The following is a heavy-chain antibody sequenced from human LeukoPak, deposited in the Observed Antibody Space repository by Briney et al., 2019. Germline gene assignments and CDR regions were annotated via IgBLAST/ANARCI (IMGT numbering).Heavy chain of an antibody. CDR1: GFTVSSNY. CDR3: ARDPPAGAGHFDY. CDR2: IYSGGST. J-gene: IGHJ4*02. Sequence: PGGSLRLSCAASGFTVSSNYMSWVRQAPGKGLEWVSVIYSGGSTYYADSVKGRFTISRDNAKNSLYLQMNSLRAEDTAVYYCARDPPAGAGHFDYWGQGTLVTVSS. D-gene: IGHD1-26*01. V-gene: IGHV3-53*01.